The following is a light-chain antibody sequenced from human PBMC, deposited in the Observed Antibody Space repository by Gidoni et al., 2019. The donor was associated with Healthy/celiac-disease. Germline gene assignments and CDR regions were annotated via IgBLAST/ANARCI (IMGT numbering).Light chain of an antibody. CDR2: WSS. V-gene: IGKV4-1*01. CDR1: QSDLYSSNNKNY. J-gene: IGKJ1*01. Sequence: IVLTQAPVLLVFFWGELATIHCPASQSDLYSSNNKNYLTWYQQKTGQPPKQLLYWSSTRESGVPHLFIGGGSGTKFTLTISSRQDEDESVYYCQQYTNTPTWTFGEGTKVEIK. CDR3: QQYTNTPTWT.